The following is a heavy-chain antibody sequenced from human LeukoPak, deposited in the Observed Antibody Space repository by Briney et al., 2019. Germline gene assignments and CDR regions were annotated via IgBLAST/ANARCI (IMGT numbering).Heavy chain of an antibody. CDR1: GGSISSSSYY. CDR3: ARHPQWLVLWFDP. J-gene: IGHJ5*02. Sequence: KPSETLSLTCTVSGGSISSSSYYWGWIRQPPGKGLEWIGSIYYSGSTYYNPSLKSRVTISVDTSKNQFSLKLSSVTAADTAVCYCARHPQWLVLWFDPWGQGTLVTVSS. D-gene: IGHD6-19*01. V-gene: IGHV4-39*01. CDR2: IYYSGST.